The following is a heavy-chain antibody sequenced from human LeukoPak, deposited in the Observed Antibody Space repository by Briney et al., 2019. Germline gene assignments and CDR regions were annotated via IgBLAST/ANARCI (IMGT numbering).Heavy chain of an antibody. V-gene: IGHV4-59*08. Sequence: SETLSLTCTVSGGSISSYYWSWIRQPPGKGLEWIGYIYYSGSTNYNPSLKSRVTISVDTSKNQFSLKLSSVTAADTAVYYCAGTKTGLAVAGRSYFDYWGQGTLVTVPS. J-gene: IGHJ4*02. D-gene: IGHD6-19*01. CDR2: IYYSGST. CDR3: AGTKTGLAVAGRSYFDY. CDR1: GGSISSYY.